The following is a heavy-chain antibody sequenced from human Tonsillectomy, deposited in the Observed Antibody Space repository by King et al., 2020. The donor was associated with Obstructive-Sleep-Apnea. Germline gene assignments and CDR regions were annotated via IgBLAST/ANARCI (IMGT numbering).Heavy chain of an antibody. Sequence: VQLQESGPGLVKPSDTLSLTCAISGYSISSSNWWGWIRQPPGKGLVGIGYIHYSGTTYYNSPLKSRVPMSVDTSKNQFSLRLSSVTSVDTAVYYCERRGTPGAFDIWGKGAMVTVSS. CDR2: IHYSGTT. V-gene: IGHV4-28*01. J-gene: IGHJ3*02. CDR1: GYSISSSNW. CDR3: ERRGTPGAFDI.